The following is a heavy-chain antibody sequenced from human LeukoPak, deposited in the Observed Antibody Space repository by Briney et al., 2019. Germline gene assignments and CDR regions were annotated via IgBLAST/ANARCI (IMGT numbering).Heavy chain of an antibody. V-gene: IGHV3-21*01. CDR3: ASRYCTSTTCYAFDI. CDR2: ISSDNNYI. CDR1: GFTFSSYR. J-gene: IGHJ3*02. D-gene: IGHD2-2*01. Sequence: TGGSLRLSCAASGFTFSSYRMIWVRQAPEKGLEGVSSISSDNNYILYADSVQGRFTISRDNPENTLFLQMNSLRAEDTAVYYCASRYCTSTTCYAFDIWGQGTMVTVSS.